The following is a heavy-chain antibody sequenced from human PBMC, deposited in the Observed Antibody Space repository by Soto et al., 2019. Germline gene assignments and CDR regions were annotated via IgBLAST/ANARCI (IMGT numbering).Heavy chain of an antibody. CDR1: GGTFSSYA. Sequence: QVQLVQSGAEVKKPGSSVKVSCKASGGTFSSYAISWVRQAPGQGLEWMGGIIPIFGTANYAQKFQGRVTITAVESTSTAYTELSSLRSEDTAVYYCARAQYSYGDDYSYGMDVWGQGTTVTVSS. CDR2: IIPIFGTA. D-gene: IGHD5-18*01. CDR3: ARAQYSYGDDYSYGMDV. V-gene: IGHV1-69*12. J-gene: IGHJ6*02.